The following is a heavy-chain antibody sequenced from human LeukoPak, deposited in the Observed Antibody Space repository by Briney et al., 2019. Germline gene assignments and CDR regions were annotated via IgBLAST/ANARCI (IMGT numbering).Heavy chain of an antibody. D-gene: IGHD6-13*01. CDR1: GGSISPYY. V-gene: IGHV4-4*07. Sequence: SETLSLTCTVSGGSISPYYWSWIRQPAGKGLEWLGRIYSSGSTHYNPSLKSRVTMSVDTSKDQFSLKLNSVTAADTAVYYCASSITAADWFFHRWGRGTLVTVSS. CDR3: ASSITAADWFFHR. CDR2: IYSSGST. J-gene: IGHJ2*01.